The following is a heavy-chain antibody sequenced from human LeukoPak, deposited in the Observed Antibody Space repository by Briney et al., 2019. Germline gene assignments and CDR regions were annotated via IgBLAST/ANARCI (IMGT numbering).Heavy chain of an antibody. V-gene: IGHV3-43*02. D-gene: IGHD3-22*01. J-gene: IGHJ4*02. CDR1: GFTFDDYA. CDR2: ISGDGGTT. CDR3: AKGSSDYYDSSGQPFDY. Sequence: GGSLRLSCAASGFTFDDYAIHWVRQAPGKGLEWVSLISGDGGTTYYADSVKGRFTTSRDNSKNSLYLQMNSLRTEDTALYYCAKGSSDYYDSSGQPFDYWGQGTLVTVSS.